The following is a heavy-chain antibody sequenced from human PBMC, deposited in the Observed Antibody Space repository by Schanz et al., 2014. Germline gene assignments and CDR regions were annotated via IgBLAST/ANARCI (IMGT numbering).Heavy chain of an antibody. V-gene: IGHV1-46*01. CDR2: INPSGGST. J-gene: IGHJ4*02. Sequence: QVQLVQSGAEVKKPGASVKVSCKASGYTFTSYYLHWVRQAPGQGLEWMGIINPSGGSTTYAQKFQGRVTMTSDTSTSTVYMELNSLRPEDTAVYYCAKYGGELGVSFEYWGQGTLVTVSS. CDR3: AKYGGELGVSFEY. D-gene: IGHD7-27*01. CDR1: GYTFTSYY.